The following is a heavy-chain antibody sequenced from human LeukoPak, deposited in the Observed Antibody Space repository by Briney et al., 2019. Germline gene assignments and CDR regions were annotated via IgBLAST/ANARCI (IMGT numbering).Heavy chain of an antibody. D-gene: IGHD3-22*01. Sequence: ASVKVSCMASGYTFTGYYMHWVRQAPGQGLEWMGWINPNSGGTNYAQKFQGRVTMTRDTSISTAYTELSRLRSDDTAVYYCACPYYYDSSGYYHPFDYWGQGTLVTVSS. CDR3: ACPYYYDSSGYYHPFDY. V-gene: IGHV1-2*02. CDR1: GYTFTGYY. CDR2: INPNSGGT. J-gene: IGHJ4*02.